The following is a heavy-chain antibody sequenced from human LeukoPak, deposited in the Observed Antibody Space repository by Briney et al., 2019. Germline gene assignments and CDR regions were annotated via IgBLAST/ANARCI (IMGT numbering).Heavy chain of an antibody. D-gene: IGHD4-17*01. V-gene: IGHV4-61*02. CDR2: IYTSGST. CDR1: GVSISSGSYY. J-gene: IGHJ5*02. CDR3: ARGEDYGEANWFDP. Sequence: SQTLSLTCTASGVSISSGSYYWSWLRQPAGKGLEWIGRIYTSGSTNYNPSLKRRITISVDTSKIQFSLKRSAVTAADTAVYYCARGEDYGEANWFDPWSQGSLVT.